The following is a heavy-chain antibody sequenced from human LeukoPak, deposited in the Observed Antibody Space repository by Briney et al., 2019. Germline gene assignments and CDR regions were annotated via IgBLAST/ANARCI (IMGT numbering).Heavy chain of an antibody. Sequence: SGGSLRLSCAASGFTFSSYSMNWVRQAPGKGLEWVSSISSSSSYIYYADSVKGRFTISRDNAKNSLYLQMNSLRAEDTAVYYCARDSLVDPHAFDIWGQGTMVTVSS. CDR1: GFTFSSYS. D-gene: IGHD5-12*01. CDR3: ARDSLVDPHAFDI. CDR2: ISSSSSYI. J-gene: IGHJ3*02. V-gene: IGHV3-21*01.